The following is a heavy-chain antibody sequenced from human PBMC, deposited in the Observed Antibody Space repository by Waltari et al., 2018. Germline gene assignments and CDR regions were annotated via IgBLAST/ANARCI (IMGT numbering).Heavy chain of an antibody. CDR1: GFTFTSYA. CDR3: AKRTTGNYFDY. J-gene: IGHJ4*02. Sequence: EVQLLESGGGLVQPGGSLRLSCAASGFTFTSYALSWVRQAPGKGLEGVSGISGSGGSTYYADSVKGRFTISRDNSKNTLYLQMSSLRAEDTAVYYCAKRTTGNYFDYWGQGALVTVSS. V-gene: IGHV3-23*01. D-gene: IGHD7-27*01. CDR2: ISGSGGST.